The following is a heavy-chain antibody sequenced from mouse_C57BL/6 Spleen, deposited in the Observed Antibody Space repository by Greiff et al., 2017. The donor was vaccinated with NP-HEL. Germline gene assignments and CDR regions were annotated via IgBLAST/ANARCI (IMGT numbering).Heavy chain of an antibody. J-gene: IGHJ1*03. V-gene: IGHV3-1*01. CDR2: ISYSGST. CDR3: ARDQDYYGSRGWYFDV. D-gene: IGHD1-1*01. Sequence: EVQLQESGPGLVKPSQSLSLTCTVTGYSITSGYDWHWIRHFPGNKLEWMGYISYSGSTNYNPSLKSRISITHDTSKNHFFLKLNSVTTEDTATYYCARDQDYYGSRGWYFDVWGTGTTVTVSS. CDR1: GYSITSGYD.